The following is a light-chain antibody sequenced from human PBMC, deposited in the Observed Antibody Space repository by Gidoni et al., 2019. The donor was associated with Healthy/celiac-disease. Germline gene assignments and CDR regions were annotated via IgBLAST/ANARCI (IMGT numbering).Light chain of an antibody. V-gene: IGLV2-11*01. Sequence: QSALTPPRSVSGSPGQSVTISCTGTSNDVGGYNYVSWYQHPPGKAPKLMIYDVSKRPSGVPDRFSGSKSGNTASLTISGLQAEDEADYYCCSYAGSYFYVFGTGTKVTVL. CDR2: DVS. CDR1: SNDVGGYNY. CDR3: CSYAGSYFYV. J-gene: IGLJ1*01.